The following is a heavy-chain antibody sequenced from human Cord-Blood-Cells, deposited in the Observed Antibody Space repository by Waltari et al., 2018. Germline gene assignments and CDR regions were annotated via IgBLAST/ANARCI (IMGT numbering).Heavy chain of an antibody. D-gene: IGHD3-16*01. Sequence: EVQLVESGGGLVQPGGSLRLSCAASGFTFSSYWMHWVRQAPGQGLVWVSRINSDGSSTSYADSVKGRFTISRDNAKNTLYLQMNSLRAEDTAVYYCARDMGMGAQAPLDAFDIWGQGTMVTVSS. V-gene: IGHV3-74*01. CDR3: ARDMGMGAQAPLDAFDI. CDR1: GFTFSSYW. CDR2: INSDGSST. J-gene: IGHJ3*02.